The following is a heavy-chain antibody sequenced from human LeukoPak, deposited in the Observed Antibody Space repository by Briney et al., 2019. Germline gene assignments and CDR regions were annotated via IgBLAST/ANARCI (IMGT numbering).Heavy chain of an antibody. CDR2: IIPILGIA. CDR3: ARGDDSSGYYYGFGY. V-gene: IGHV1-69*04. CDR1: GGTFSSYA. Sequence: ASVKVSCKASGGTFSSYAISWVRQAHGQGLEWMGRIIPILGIANYAQKFQGRVTITADKSTSTAYMELSSLRTEDTAVYYCARGDDSSGYYYGFGYWGQGTLVTVSS. J-gene: IGHJ4*02. D-gene: IGHD3-22*01.